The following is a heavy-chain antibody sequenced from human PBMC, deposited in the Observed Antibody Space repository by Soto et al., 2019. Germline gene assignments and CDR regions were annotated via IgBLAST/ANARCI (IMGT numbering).Heavy chain of an antibody. CDR2: ISGSGGST. V-gene: IGHV3-23*01. Sequence: PGGSLRLSCAASGFTFSSYAMSWVRQAPGKGLEWVSAISGSGGSTYYADSVKGRFTISRDNSKNTLYLQMNSLRAEDTAVYYCAKDLNDSSGWYSPGDDYYSYGMDVWGQGTTVTVSS. J-gene: IGHJ6*02. CDR3: AKDLNDSSGWYSPGDDYYSYGMDV. CDR1: GFTFSSYA. D-gene: IGHD6-19*01.